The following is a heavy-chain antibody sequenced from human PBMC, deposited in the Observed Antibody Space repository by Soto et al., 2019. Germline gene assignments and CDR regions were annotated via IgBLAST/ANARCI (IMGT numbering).Heavy chain of an antibody. CDR2: INWNSGYI. J-gene: IGHJ4*02. CDR3: AKDRTEGYCTGGHCYGYDY. Sequence: EVQLVESGGGLVQPGRSLRISCAASGFTFDDYAMHWVRQAPGKGLEWVSGINWNSGYIGYADSVKGRFTISRDNAKNTLYLQMNSLRAEDTALYYCAKDRTEGYCTGGHCYGYDYWGQGVLVTVSS. D-gene: IGHD2-15*01. CDR1: GFTFDDYA. V-gene: IGHV3-9*01.